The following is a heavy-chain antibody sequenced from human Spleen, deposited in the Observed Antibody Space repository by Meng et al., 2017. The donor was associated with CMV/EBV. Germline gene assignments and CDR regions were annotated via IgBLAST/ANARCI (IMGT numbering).Heavy chain of an antibody. J-gene: IGHJ3*02. D-gene: IGHD1-26*01. CDR1: GYTFTSAY. V-gene: IGHV1-46*01. CDR3: TREGWDEDALDI. Sequence: SCPPSGYTFTSAYLHWVRQAPGQGLEWMGISNPSDGSTTYAQNFKGRVTMTRDTSTSTVYMELSSLRSEDTAVYYCTREGWDEDALDIWGQGTMVTVSS. CDR2: SNPSDGST.